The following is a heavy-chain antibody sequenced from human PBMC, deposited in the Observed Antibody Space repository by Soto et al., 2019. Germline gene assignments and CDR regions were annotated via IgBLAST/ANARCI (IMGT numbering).Heavy chain of an antibody. D-gene: IGHD6-6*01. Sequence: GGSLRLSCAASGFTFSDYYMSWIRQAPGKGLEWVSYISSSSSYTNYADSVKGRFTISRDNAKNSLYLQMNSLRAEDTAVYYCARVGIQYSSSSHTLDYWGQGTLVTVSS. CDR1: GFTFSDYY. CDR3: ARVGIQYSSSSHTLDY. V-gene: IGHV3-11*06. CDR2: ISSSSSYT. J-gene: IGHJ4*02.